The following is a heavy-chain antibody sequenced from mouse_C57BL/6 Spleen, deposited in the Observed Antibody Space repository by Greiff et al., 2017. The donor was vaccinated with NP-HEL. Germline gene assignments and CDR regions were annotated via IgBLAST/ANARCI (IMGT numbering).Heavy chain of an antibody. CDR1: GYTFTSYW. CDR3: ARYEWSGADAVDY. Sequence: QVQLQQSGAELVKPGASVKLSCKASGYTFTSYWMHWVKQRPGQGLEWIGYINPGGGYTKYNQKFKGKATLTADKSSSTAYMQLSSLTYEDSAVYYCARYEWSGADAVDYWGQGTSVTVSS. V-gene: IGHV1-7*01. CDR2: INPGGGYT. D-gene: IGHD1-1*02. J-gene: IGHJ4*01.